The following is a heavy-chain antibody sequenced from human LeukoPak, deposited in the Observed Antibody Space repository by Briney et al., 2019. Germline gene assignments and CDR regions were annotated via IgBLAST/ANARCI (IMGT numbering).Heavy chain of an antibody. J-gene: IGHJ4*02. Sequence: ASVKVSCKASGYTFTDYYVHWVRQAPGQGLEWMGRINPNSGDTNYGEKFQGRVIMTRDTSISTAYMELGRLTSDDTAVYYCARSAYGSGTYGPDYWGQGTLVTASS. V-gene: IGHV1-2*02. D-gene: IGHD3-10*01. CDR3: ARSAYGSGTYGPDY. CDR2: INPNSGDT. CDR1: GYTFTDYY.